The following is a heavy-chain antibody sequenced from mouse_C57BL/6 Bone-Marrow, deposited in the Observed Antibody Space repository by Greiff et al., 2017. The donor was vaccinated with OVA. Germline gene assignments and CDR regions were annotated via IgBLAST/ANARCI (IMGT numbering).Heavy chain of an antibody. CDR3: ARQDYGSSYEAMDY. D-gene: IGHD1-1*01. Sequence: EVQWVESGGGLVQPGGSLKLSCAASGFTFSDYGMAWVRQAPRKGPEWVAFISNLAYSIYYADTVTGRFTISRENAKNTLYLEMSSLRSEDTAMYYCARQDYGSSYEAMDYWGQGTSVTVSS. CDR2: ISNLAYSI. CDR1: GFTFSDYG. J-gene: IGHJ4*01. V-gene: IGHV5-15*01.